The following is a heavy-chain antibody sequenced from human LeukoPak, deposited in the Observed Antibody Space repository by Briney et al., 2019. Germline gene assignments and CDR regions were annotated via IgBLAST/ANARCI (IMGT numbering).Heavy chain of an antibody. J-gene: IGHJ4*02. Sequence: GGSLRLSCAASGFTFSSYWMHWVRQAPGKGLVWVSRINSDGSSTSYADSVKGRFIISRDNVKNTLYMEMNSLRAEDTAVYYCVRDLGGRSGHWGQGTLVTVSS. D-gene: IGHD1-26*01. CDR1: GFTFSSYW. CDR2: INSDGSST. CDR3: VRDLGGRSGH. V-gene: IGHV3-74*01.